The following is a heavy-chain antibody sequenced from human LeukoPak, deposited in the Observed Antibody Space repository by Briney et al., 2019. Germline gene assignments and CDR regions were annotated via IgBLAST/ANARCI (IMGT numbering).Heavy chain of an antibody. CDR3: ARESGVRYCTNGVCYSLDY. D-gene: IGHD2-8*01. CDR1: GDSISSGGYY. J-gene: IGHJ4*02. Sequence: SQTLSLTCTVSGDSISSGGYYWSWIRQPAGKGLEWIGRIYTSGRTDYNPSLKSRVTISVDTSKNQFSLKLSSVTAADTAVYYCARESGVRYCTNGVCYSLDYWGQGTLVTVSS. CDR2: IYTSGRT. V-gene: IGHV4-61*02.